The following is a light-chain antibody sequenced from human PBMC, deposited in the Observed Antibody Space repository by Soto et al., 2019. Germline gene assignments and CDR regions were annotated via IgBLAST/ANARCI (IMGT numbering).Light chain of an antibody. CDR2: QAS. V-gene: IGKV1-5*03. CDR3: QQYNSYPYT. Sequence: DIQLTQSPATLSASVGDRVTITCRASQTISSWLAWYQQKPGKAPKLLIYQASPLESGVPSRFSGSGSGKEFTLTISSLQPDDFATYNCQQYNSYPYTFGQGTKLEIK. J-gene: IGKJ2*01. CDR1: QTISSW.